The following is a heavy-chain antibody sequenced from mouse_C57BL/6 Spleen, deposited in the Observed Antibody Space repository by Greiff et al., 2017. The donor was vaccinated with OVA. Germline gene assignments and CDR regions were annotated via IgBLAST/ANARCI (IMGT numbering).Heavy chain of an antibody. CDR3: ARHVYYDYDLYAMDY. CDR2: ISSGGSYT. Sequence: EVKLMESGGDLVKPGGSLKLSCAASGFTFSSYGMSWVRQTPDKRLEWVATISSGGSYTYYPDSVKGRFTISRDNAKNTLYLQMSSLKSEDTAMYYCARHVYYDYDLYAMDYWGQGTSVTVSS. V-gene: IGHV5-6*01. J-gene: IGHJ4*01. CDR1: GFTFSSYG. D-gene: IGHD2-4*01.